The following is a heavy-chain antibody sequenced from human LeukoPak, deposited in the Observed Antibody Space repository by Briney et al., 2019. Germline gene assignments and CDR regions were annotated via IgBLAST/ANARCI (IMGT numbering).Heavy chain of an antibody. J-gene: IGHJ3*02. CDR3: AREFGVSRAFDI. CDR1: GFTVSSNY. V-gene: IGHV3-66*01. CDR2: IYSGGRT. Sequence: PGGSLRLSCAASGFTVSSNYMSWVRQAPGKGLEWVSVIYSGGRTYYADSVKGRFTISRDNAKNTLYLQMNSLRAEDTAVYYCAREFGVSRAFDIWGQGTMVTVSS. D-gene: IGHD3-10*01.